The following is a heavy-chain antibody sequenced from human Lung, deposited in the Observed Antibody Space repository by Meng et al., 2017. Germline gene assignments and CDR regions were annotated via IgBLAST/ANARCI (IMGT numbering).Heavy chain of an antibody. D-gene: IGHD3-10*01. V-gene: IGHV4-34*01. CDR1: GGSLSGSY. CDR3: ARERHSTIIRGVIDF. J-gene: IGHJ4*02. CDR2: INHGGST. Sequence: QVRLSQWGAGVLGPSESLSLACAVYGGSLSGSYWGWIRQSPAKGLEWIGKINHGGSTNYNPSLESRVTISVDTPKNQFSLRLTSMTVADTAVYYCARERHSTIIRGVIDFWGQGALVTVSS.